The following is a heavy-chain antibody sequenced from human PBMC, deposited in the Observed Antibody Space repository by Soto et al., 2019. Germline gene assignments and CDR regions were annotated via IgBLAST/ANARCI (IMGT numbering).Heavy chain of an antibody. CDR1: GFTFSSYA. CDR2: ISGSGGGT. Sequence: EVQLLESGGGLVQPGGSLRLSCAASGFTFSSYAMSWVRQARGKGLEWVSGISGSGGGTYYAESVKGRFTISRDNSKNTQYLQMNSRSAEDTTVYYCANPSGGIKDLGQGTLVTVYS. J-gene: IGHJ4*02. V-gene: IGHV3-23*01. D-gene: IGHD3-10*01. CDR3: ANPSGGIKD.